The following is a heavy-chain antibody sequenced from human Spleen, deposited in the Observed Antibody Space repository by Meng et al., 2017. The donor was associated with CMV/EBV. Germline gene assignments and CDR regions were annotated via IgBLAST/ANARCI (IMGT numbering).Heavy chain of an antibody. CDR2: ISGTGNSA. D-gene: IGHD6-13*01. CDR1: GFTFSRTA. V-gene: IGHV3-23*01. J-gene: IGHJ4*02. CDR3: AKAGVSSWSFFGY. Sequence: GGSLRLSCAASGFTFSRTAMTWVRQAPGKGLEWVSGISGTGNSAYYADSVKGRFTISRDNSKNTLYLQMSSLRAEDTAIYYCAKAGVSSWSFFGYWGQGTLVTVSS.